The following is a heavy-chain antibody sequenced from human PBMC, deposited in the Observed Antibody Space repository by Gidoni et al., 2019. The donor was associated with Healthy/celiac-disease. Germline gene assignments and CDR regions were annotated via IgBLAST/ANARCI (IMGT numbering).Heavy chain of an antibody. CDR2: ISYDGSNK. CDR1: GFTFSSYA. J-gene: IGHJ6*03. D-gene: IGHD4-17*01. CDR3: ARDTVDSRDYYYYYMDV. Sequence: QVQLVESGGGVVQPGRSLRLSCAASGFTFSSYAMHWVRQAPGKGLEWGAVISYDGSNKYYADSVKGRFNISRDNSKNTLYLQMNSLRAEDTAVYYCARDTVDSRDYYYYYMDVWGKGTTVTVSS. V-gene: IGHV3-30-3*01.